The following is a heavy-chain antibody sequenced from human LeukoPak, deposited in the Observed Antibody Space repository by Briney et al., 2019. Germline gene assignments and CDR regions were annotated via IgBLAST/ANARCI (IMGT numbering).Heavy chain of an antibody. CDR3: AKGRCSSTSCYPNYFDY. D-gene: IGHD2-2*01. V-gene: IGHV3-30*18. CDR1: GFTFSSYG. J-gene: IGHJ4*02. CDR2: ISYDGSNK. Sequence: GGSLRLSCAASGFTFSSYGMHWVRQAPGKGLEWVAVISYDGSNKYYADSVKGRFTISRDNSKNTLYLQMNSLRAEDTAVYYCAKGRCSSTSCYPNYFDYWAREPWSPSPQ.